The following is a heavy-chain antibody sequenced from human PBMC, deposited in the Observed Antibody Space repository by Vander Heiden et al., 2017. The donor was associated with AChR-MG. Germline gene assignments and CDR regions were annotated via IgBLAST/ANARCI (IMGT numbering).Heavy chain of an antibody. CDR2: ISYDGSNK. Sequence: QVQLVASGGGVVQPGRSLRLSCAASGFPFSGYAMHWVRQAPGKGLEWVAVISYDGSNKYYADSVKGRFTISRDNSKNTLYLQMKSLRAEDTAVYYCAREAALSGCFDYWGQGTLVTVSS. CDR3: AREAALSGCFDY. CDR1: GFPFSGYA. V-gene: IGHV3-30-3*01. J-gene: IGHJ4*02. D-gene: IGHD3-10*01.